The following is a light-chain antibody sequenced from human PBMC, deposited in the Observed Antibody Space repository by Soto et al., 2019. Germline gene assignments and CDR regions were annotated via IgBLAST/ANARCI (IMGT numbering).Light chain of an antibody. CDR2: GAS. CDR3: QQYDSSPWT. J-gene: IGKJ1*01. V-gene: IGKV3-20*01. CDR1: QSVSSSY. Sequence: EIVLTQSPGTLSLSPGERATLSCRASQSVSSSYLAWYQQKPGQAPRLLIYGASSRATGIPDRFSGSGSGKDFTLTLSRLEPEDFAVYFCQQYDSSPWTFGQGTKVEIK.